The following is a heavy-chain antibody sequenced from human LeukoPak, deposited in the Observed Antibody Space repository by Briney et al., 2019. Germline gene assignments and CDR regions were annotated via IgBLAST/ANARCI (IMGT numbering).Heavy chain of an antibody. CDR1: GGSFSGYY. CDR2: INHSGST. Sequence: SETLSLTCAVYGGSFSGYYWSWIRQPPGKGLEWIGEINHSGSTNYNPSLKSRITISVDTSKNQFSLKLSSVTAADTAVYYCADTNNLTDYWGQGTLVTVSS. CDR3: ADTNNLTDY. V-gene: IGHV4-34*01. D-gene: IGHD1-14*01. J-gene: IGHJ4*02.